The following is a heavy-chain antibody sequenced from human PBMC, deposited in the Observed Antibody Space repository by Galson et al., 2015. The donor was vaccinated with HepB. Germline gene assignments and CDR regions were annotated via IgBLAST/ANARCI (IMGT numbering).Heavy chain of an antibody. D-gene: IGHD3-22*01. CDR1: GFIFSRYW. CDR3: ARRVYYDSSGYHEGFDY. CDR2: INSDASST. J-gene: IGHJ4*02. V-gene: IGHV3-74*01. Sequence: SLRLSCAASGFIFSRYWMHWVRQVPGKGLVWVSRINSDASSTTYADSVKGRFTISRDNAKNTLFLQMNSLTAEDTAVYYCARRVYYDSSGYHEGFDYWGQGTLVTVSS.